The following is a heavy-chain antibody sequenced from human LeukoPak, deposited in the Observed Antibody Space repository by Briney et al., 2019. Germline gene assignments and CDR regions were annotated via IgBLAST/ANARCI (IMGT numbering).Heavy chain of an antibody. D-gene: IGHD5-18*01. V-gene: IGHV3-15*01. CDR1: GFTFSNAW. Sequence: GGSLRLSCAASGFTFSNAWMSWVRQAPGKGLEWVGRIKSKTDGGTTDYAAPVKGRFTISRDDSKNTLYLQMNSLKTEDTAVYYCTTEDTAMVTKVTYYYYYGMDVWGQGTTVTVSS. CDR2: IKSKTDGGTT. CDR3: TTEDTAMVTKVTYYYYYGMDV. J-gene: IGHJ6*02.